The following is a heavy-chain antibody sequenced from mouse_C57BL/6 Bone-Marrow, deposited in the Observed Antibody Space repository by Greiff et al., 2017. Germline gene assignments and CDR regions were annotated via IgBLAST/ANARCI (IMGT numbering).Heavy chain of an antibody. Sequence: EVQLQESGGDLVKPGGSLKLSCAASGFTFSSYGMSWVRQTPDKRLEWVATISSGGSYTYYPDSVKGRFTISRDNAKNTLYLQMSSLKSEDTAMYYCARRFDFDYWGQGTTLTVSS. CDR2: ISSGGSYT. J-gene: IGHJ2*01. CDR3: ARRFDFDY. CDR1: GFTFSSYG. V-gene: IGHV5-6*01.